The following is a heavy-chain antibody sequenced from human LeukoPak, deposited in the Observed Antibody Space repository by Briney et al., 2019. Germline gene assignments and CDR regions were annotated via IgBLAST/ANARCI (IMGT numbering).Heavy chain of an antibody. CDR1: GYTFTGYY. J-gene: IGHJ6*02. Sequence: ASVKVSCKASGYTFTGYYMHWVRQAPGQGLEWMGWINPNSGGTNYAQKSQGRVTMTRDTSISTAYMELSRLRSDDTAVYYCARVHVLLWFGELLSYVMDVWGQGTTVTVSS. CDR3: ARVHVLLWFGELLSYVMDV. D-gene: IGHD3-10*01. CDR2: INPNSGGT. V-gene: IGHV1-2*02.